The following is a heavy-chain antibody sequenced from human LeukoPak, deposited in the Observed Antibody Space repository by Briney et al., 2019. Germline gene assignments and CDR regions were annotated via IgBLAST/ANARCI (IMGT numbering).Heavy chain of an antibody. CDR1: GYTFSSYG. J-gene: IGHJ4*02. CDR3: TKRVKYGGTWDHFAD. D-gene: IGHD1-26*01. V-gene: IGHV3-23*01. CDR2: INGAGDNT. Sequence: GGSLRLSCAASGYTFSSYGLTWVRQAPGKGLEWVSTINGAGDNTYYAETVKGRFTIPRDNTKSTLILQMNSLRVEDTALYYCTKRVKYGGTWDHFADWGQGTLVTVSS.